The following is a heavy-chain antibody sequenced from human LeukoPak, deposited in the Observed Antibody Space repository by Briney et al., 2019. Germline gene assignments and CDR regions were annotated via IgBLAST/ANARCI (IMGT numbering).Heavy chain of an antibody. D-gene: IGHD1-26*01. CDR3: ARREPVGSLGY. V-gene: IGHV4-39*01. J-gene: IGHJ4*02. CDR1: GGSISSSSYY. CDR2: IYYSGST. Sequence: PSETLSLTCTVSGGSISSSSYYWGWIRQPPGKGLEWIGSIYYSGSTYYNPSLKSRVTISVDTSKNQFSLKLSSVTAADTAVYYCARREPVGSLGYWGQGTLVTVSS.